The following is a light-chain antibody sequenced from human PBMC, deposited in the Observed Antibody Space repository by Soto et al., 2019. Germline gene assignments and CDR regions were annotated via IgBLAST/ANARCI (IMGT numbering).Light chain of an antibody. CDR3: QQYGSSPLT. J-gene: IGKJ4*01. V-gene: IGKV3-20*01. CDR2: GAS. CDR1: QSVSSN. Sequence: IVLPPSPDTLSVSPCEISHLSFRASQSVSSNLAWYQQKPGQAPRLLIYGASSRATGIPDRFSGSGSGTDFTLTISRLEPEDFAVYYCQQYGSSPLTFGGGTKVDIK.